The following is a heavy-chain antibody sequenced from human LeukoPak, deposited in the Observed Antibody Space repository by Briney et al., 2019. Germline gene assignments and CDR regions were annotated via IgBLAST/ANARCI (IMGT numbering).Heavy chain of an antibody. CDR2: ISGSGDVT. CDR3: ARDRSWDSSTYYSEYFLH. Sequence: PGGSLRLSCAASGFTFRNYAMSWVRQAPGEGLERVSAISGSGDVTYYADPVKGRFTIYRDNAKNTLYLQMNSLRAEDTAIYYCARDRSWDSSTYYSEYFLHWGQGSLVSVSA. J-gene: IGHJ1*01. D-gene: IGHD2-2*01. V-gene: IGHV3-23*01. CDR1: GFTFRNYA.